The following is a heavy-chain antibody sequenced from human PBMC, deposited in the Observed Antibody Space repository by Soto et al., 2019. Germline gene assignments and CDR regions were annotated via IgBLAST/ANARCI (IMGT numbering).Heavy chain of an antibody. CDR1: GFTFSSYA. Sequence: EVQVLESGGDLVQPGGSLRLSCAASGFTFSSYAMTWVRQAPGKGLEWVSSISSSGGRTYYADSVKGRFTISRDNSKNTLYLQMNSLRADDTAVCYCAKAALISSWYLDYWGQGTLVTVSS. CDR3: AKAALISSWYLDY. V-gene: IGHV3-23*01. CDR2: ISSSGGRT. D-gene: IGHD6-13*01. J-gene: IGHJ4*02.